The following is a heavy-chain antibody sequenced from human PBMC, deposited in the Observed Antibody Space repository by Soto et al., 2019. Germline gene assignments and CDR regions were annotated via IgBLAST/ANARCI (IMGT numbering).Heavy chain of an antibody. D-gene: IGHD2-8*01. CDR2: INAGNGNT. J-gene: IGHJ6*03. V-gene: IGHV1-3*01. CDR1: GYTFTSYA. Sequence: ASVKVSCKASGYTFTSYAMHWVRQAPGQRLEWMGWINAGNGNTKYSQKFQGRVTITRDTSASTAYMELSSLRSEDTAVYYCARGGDVLMVYAIGGFYHMDVWGKGTTVTVSS. CDR3: ARGGDVLMVYAIGGFYHMDV.